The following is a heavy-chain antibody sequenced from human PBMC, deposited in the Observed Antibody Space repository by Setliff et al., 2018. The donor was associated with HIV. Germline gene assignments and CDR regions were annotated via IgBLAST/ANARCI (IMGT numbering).Heavy chain of an antibody. CDR3: ARVVGYYDSSGYPNYYYYYMDV. J-gene: IGHJ6*03. D-gene: IGHD3-22*01. Sequence: SETLSLTCTVSGGSITSHYWSWIRQPPGKGLEWIGYIYYRGSANYNSSLKSRVTMSIDTSTNQFSLKVTSVTAADTAVYYCARVVGYYDSSGYPNYYYYYMDVWGKGTTVTVSS. CDR1: GGSITSHY. CDR2: IYYRGSA. V-gene: IGHV4-59*11.